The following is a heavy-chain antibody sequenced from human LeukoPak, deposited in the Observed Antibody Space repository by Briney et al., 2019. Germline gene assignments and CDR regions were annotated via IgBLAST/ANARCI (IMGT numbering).Heavy chain of an antibody. D-gene: IGHD3-10*01. CDR3: ARASGSSSLYYFDY. V-gene: IGHV4-30-2*01. CDR2: IYHSGST. Sequence: SQTLSLTCTVSGGSISSGGYYWSCIRQPPGKGLECIGYIYHSGSTYYNPSLKSRVTISVDRSKNQFSLKLSSVTAADTAVYYCARASGSSSLYYFDYWGQGTLVTVSS. CDR1: GGSISSGGYY. J-gene: IGHJ4*02.